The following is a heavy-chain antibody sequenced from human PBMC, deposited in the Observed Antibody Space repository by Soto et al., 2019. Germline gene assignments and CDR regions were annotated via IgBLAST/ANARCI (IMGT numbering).Heavy chain of an antibody. V-gene: IGHV1-69*02. Sequence: QVQLVQSGADVQRPGSSVMVSCKASADTFNFYTINWVRQAPGQGLQGMGRMNPILSMTNYAPRFQGRVTMTADKSTSTAYMELSSLRSEDTAMYYCATSYGSGFRAFDSWGQGALVTVSS. J-gene: IGHJ4*02. D-gene: IGHD3-10*01. CDR3: ATSYGSGFRAFDS. CDR2: MNPILSMT. CDR1: ADTFNFYT.